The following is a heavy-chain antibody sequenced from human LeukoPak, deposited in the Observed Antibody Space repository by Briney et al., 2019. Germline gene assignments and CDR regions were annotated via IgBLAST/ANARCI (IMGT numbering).Heavy chain of an antibody. V-gene: IGHV3-30-3*01. Sequence: PGGSLRLSCAASGFTFSSYAMHWVRQAPGKGLEWVAVISYDGSNKYYADSVKGRFTISIDNSKNTLYLQTNSLRAEDTAVYYCARDPGPVEMATFLDYWGQGTLVTVSS. CDR2: ISYDGSNK. J-gene: IGHJ4*02. CDR3: ARDPGPVEMATFLDY. D-gene: IGHD5-24*01. CDR1: GFTFSSYA.